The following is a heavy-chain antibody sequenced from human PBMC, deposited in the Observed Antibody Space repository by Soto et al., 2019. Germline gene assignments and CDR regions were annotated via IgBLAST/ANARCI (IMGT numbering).Heavy chain of an antibody. V-gene: IGHV3-30-3*01. CDR3: ARANRRYFDWLLGYYYYYGMDV. D-gene: IGHD3-9*01. CDR1: GFTFSSYA. J-gene: IGHJ6*02. CDR2: ISYDGSNK. Sequence: GGSLRLSCAASGFTFSSYAMHWVRQAPGKGLEWVAVISYDGSNKYYADSVKGRFTISRDNSKNTLYLQMNSLRAEDTAVYYCARANRRYFDWLLGYYYYYGMDVWGQGTTVTVSS.